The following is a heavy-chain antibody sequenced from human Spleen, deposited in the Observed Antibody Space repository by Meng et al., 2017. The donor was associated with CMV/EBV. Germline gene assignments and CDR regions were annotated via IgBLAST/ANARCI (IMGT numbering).Heavy chain of an antibody. Sequence: AQRRESGPVLGRPSGPLSLTGAVSGGSISSSNWWSWVRQPPGKGLEWIGEINHSGSTNYNPSLKSRVTISVDTSKNQFSLKLSSVTAADTAVYYCARGGVARIYDSSGYAPWGQGTLVTVSS. J-gene: IGHJ5*02. V-gene: IGHV4-4*02. CDR2: INHSGST. CDR1: GGSISSSNW. D-gene: IGHD3-22*01. CDR3: ARGGVARIYDSSGYAP.